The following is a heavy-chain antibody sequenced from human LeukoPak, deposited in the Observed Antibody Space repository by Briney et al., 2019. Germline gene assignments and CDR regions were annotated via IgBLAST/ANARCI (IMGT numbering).Heavy chain of an antibody. V-gene: IGHV3-15*01. CDR3: TTPPVLSMTTIDY. J-gene: IGHJ4*02. CDR2: IKSKTDGGTT. Sequence: PGGSLRPSCAASGFTFSNAWMSWVRQAPGKGLEWVGRIKSKTDGGTTDYAAPVKGRFTISRDDSKNTLYLQMNSLKTEDTAVYYCTTPPVLSMTTIDYWGQGTLVTVSS. CDR1: GFTFSNAW. D-gene: IGHD3-16*01.